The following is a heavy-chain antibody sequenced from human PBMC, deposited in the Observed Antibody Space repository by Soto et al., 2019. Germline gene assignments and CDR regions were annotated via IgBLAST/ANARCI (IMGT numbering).Heavy chain of an antibody. D-gene: IGHD4-17*01. V-gene: IGHV3-11*06. CDR2: ISSSSSYT. J-gene: IGHJ6*03. CDR1: GFTFSDYY. Sequence: GGSLRLSCAASGFTFSDYYMSWIRQAPGKGLEWVSYISSSSSYTNYADSVKGRFTISRDNAKNSLYLQMNSLRAEDTAVYYCARESRGSTVTTHYYYYMDVWGKGTTVTVSS. CDR3: ARESRGSTVTTHYYYYMDV.